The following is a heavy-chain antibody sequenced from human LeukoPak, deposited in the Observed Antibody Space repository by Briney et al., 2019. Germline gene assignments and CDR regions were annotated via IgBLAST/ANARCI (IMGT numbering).Heavy chain of an antibody. CDR2: ISGNGGST. CDR3: AKNISEARDYFDY. J-gene: IGHJ4*02. V-gene: IGHV3-23*01. CDR1: GFTFSSYA. D-gene: IGHD2/OR15-2a*01. Sequence: GGSLRLSCAASGFTFSSYAMSWVRQAPGKGLEWVSAISGNGGSTYYADSVKGRFTISRDNSKNTLSLQMNSLRAEDTAVYYCAKNISEARDYFDYWGQGTLVTVSS.